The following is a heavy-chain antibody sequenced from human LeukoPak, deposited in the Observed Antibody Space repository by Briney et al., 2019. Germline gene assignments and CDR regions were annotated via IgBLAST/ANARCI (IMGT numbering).Heavy chain of an antibody. Sequence: SETLSLTCAVSGYSISSGYYWGWIRQPPGKGLEWIGSIYHSGSTYYNPSLKSRATISVDTSKNQFSLKLSSVTAADTAVYYCARQYDFWSGYYRDYYYMDVWGKGTTVTVSS. CDR1: GYSISSGYY. V-gene: IGHV4-38-2*01. CDR3: ARQYDFWSGYYRDYYYMDV. CDR2: IYHSGST. J-gene: IGHJ6*03. D-gene: IGHD3-3*01.